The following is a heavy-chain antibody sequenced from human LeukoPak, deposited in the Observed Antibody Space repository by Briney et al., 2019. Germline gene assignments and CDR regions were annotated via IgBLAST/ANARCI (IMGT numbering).Heavy chain of an antibody. V-gene: IGHV3-11*04. D-gene: IGHD3-22*01. Sequence: GGSLRLSCAASGFTFSDYYMSWIRQAPGKGLEWVSYISSAGSNIYYADSVKGRFTISRDNAKNSLYLLMNSLRTEDTAVYYCAATYYYDGSGDYWGQGTLVTVSS. CDR2: ISSAGSNI. CDR1: GFTFSDYY. J-gene: IGHJ4*02. CDR3: AATYYYDGSGDY.